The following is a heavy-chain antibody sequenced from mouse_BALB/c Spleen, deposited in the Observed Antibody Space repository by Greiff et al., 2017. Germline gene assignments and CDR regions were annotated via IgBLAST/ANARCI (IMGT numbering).Heavy chain of an antibody. V-gene: IGHV1-14*01. CDR3: ARFYRYDGGGAMDY. Sequence: VQLKESGPELVKPGASVKMSCKASGYTFTSYVMHWVKQKPGQGLEWIGYINPYNDGTKYNEKFKGKATLTSDKSSSTAYMELSSLTSEDSAVYYCARFYRYDGGGAMDYWGQGTSVTVSS. CDR2: INPYNDGT. J-gene: IGHJ4*01. CDR1: GYTFTSYV. D-gene: IGHD2-14*01.